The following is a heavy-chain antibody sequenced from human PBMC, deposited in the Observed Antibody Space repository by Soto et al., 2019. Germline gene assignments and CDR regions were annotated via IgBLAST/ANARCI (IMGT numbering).Heavy chain of an antibody. D-gene: IGHD1-7*01. J-gene: IGHJ6*03. CDR3: ASMSPELELRTNYYYMDV. CDR1: GFTVSSNY. V-gene: IGHV3-66*01. Sequence: GGSLRLSCAASGFTVSSNYMSWVRQAPGKGLEWVSVIYSGGSTYYADSVKGRFTISRDNSKNTLYLQMNSLRAEDTAVYYCASMSPELELRTNYYYMDVWGKGTTVTVSS. CDR2: IYSGGST.